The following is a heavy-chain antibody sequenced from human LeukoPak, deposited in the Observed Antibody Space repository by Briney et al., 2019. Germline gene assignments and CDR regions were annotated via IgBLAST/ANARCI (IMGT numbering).Heavy chain of an antibody. CDR1: GFTFSNYA. Sequence: GGSPRLSCVASGFTFSNYAMFWVRQAPGKGPEWVSAISESGDRTFYTESVKGRFTISRDNSQNTLYLQMNSLRAEDTAIYYCASRDPCSGGSCYGLGYWGQGTLVTVSS. D-gene: IGHD2-15*01. V-gene: IGHV3-23*01. J-gene: IGHJ4*02. CDR3: ASRDPCSGGSCYGLGY. CDR2: ISESGDRT.